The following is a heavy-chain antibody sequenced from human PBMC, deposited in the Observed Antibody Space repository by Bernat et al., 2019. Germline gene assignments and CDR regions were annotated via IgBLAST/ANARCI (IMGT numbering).Heavy chain of an antibody. D-gene: IGHD4-4*01. Sequence: QVQLQQGGAGLLKPSETLSLTGAVSDGAFSTYYWGWIRQPPGKGLGWIGEINHSGSTNYNPSLKSRVTMSVDTSRNRFSLKLSSVTPADSAIYFCARGGVDNSNYGGLFDSWGQGTLLTVSS. J-gene: IGHJ4*02. V-gene: IGHV4-34*02. CDR1: DGAFSTYY. CDR3: ARGGVDNSNYGGLFDS. CDR2: INHSGST.